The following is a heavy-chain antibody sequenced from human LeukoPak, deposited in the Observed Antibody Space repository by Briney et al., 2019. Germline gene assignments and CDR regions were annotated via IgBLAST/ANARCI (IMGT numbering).Heavy chain of an antibody. Sequence: GGSLRLSCAASGFTFSNAWMSWVRQAPGKGLEWVGFIRSKTYGGTGEYAASVKGRFTISRDDSKSIAHLQMNSLKTEDTAVYYCTSLLGYCTNDVCYNYWGQGTLVTVSS. V-gene: IGHV3-49*04. CDR1: GFTFSNAW. CDR2: IRSKTYGGTG. J-gene: IGHJ4*02. CDR3: TSLLGYCTNDVCYNY. D-gene: IGHD2-8*01.